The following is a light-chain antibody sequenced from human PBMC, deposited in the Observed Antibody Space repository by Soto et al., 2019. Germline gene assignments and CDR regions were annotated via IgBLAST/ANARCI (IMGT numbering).Light chain of an antibody. Sequence: DIQMTQSPSTRSAPVGDRVTITCRASQSNSSRLAWYQQKPGKAPKLLIYKASSLESGVPSRFSGSGSGTEFTLTISSLQPDDFATYYCQQYNSYSPYTFGQGTKLEIK. J-gene: IGKJ2*01. CDR3: QQYNSYSPYT. CDR1: QSNSSR. CDR2: KAS. V-gene: IGKV1-5*03.